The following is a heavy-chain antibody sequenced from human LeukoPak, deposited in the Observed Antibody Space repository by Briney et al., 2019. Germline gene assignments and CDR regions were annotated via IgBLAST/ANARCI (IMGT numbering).Heavy chain of an antibody. Sequence: GRSLRLSCAASGFTFSSYAMHWVRQAPGKGLEWVAVISYDGSNKYYADSVKGRFTISRDNSKNTLYLQMNSLRAEDTAVYYCARERDGYGDYWGQGTLVTVSS. CDR2: ISYDGSNK. V-gene: IGHV3-30*14. CDR3: ARERDGYGDY. D-gene: IGHD5-24*01. CDR1: GFTFSSYA. J-gene: IGHJ4*02.